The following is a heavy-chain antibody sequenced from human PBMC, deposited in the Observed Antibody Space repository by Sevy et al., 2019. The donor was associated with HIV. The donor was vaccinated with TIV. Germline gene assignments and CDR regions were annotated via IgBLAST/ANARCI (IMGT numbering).Heavy chain of an antibody. CDR1: GFTFSGTA. J-gene: IGHJ4*02. Sequence: GGSLRLSCAASGFTFSGTAMQWVRQASGKGLEWVGRIRSKGNSYATAYAVSVKGRFTISRDDSKNTVYLQMNSLKTEDRAVYYCTRGGARDSSSWYDYFDYWGQGTLVTVSS. D-gene: IGHD6-13*01. V-gene: IGHV3-73*01. CDR3: TRGGARDSSSWYDYFDY. CDR2: IRSKGNSYAT.